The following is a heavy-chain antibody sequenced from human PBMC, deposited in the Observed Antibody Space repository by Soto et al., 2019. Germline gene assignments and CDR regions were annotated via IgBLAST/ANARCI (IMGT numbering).Heavy chain of an antibody. CDR3: ARDPTGDYALNWFDP. V-gene: IGHV1-18*01. Sequence: QVQLVQSGAEVKKPGASVKVSCKASGYTFTKYGISWVRQAPGQGLEWMGWISAYHGNTHYAQKLQGSVTKTTETSTRTASMERRSLTSDATAVYYCARDPTGDYALNWFDPWGQGTLVTVSS. CDR1: GYTFTKYG. CDR2: ISAYHGNT. D-gene: IGHD4-17*01. J-gene: IGHJ5*02.